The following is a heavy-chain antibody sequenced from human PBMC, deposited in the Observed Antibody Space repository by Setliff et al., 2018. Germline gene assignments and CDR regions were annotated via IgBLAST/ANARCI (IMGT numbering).Heavy chain of an antibody. V-gene: IGHV1-18*01. CDR2: ISAYNGNT. D-gene: IGHD3-16*01. CDR3: ARVRRPGQGEPDAFDN. CDR1: GYTFTSYG. Sequence: VASVKVSCKASGYTFTSYGISWVRQAPGQGLEWMGWISAYNGNTNYAQKLQGRVTMTTDTSTSTAYMELRSLRSDDTAVYYCARVRRPGQGEPDAFDNWGQGTMVTVSS. J-gene: IGHJ3*02.